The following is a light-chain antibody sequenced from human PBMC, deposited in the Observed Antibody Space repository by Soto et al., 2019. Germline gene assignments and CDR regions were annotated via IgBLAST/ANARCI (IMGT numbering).Light chain of an antibody. Sequence: DIQMTQSPSTLSASVGDRVTITCRASQSISSWLAWYQQKPGKAPKLLIYKASSLESGVPSRFSGSVSGTEFTLTISSLQPDDFATYYCQQYNNYLITFGQGTRLEIK. J-gene: IGKJ5*01. CDR3: QQYNNYLIT. CDR2: KAS. CDR1: QSISSW. V-gene: IGKV1-5*03.